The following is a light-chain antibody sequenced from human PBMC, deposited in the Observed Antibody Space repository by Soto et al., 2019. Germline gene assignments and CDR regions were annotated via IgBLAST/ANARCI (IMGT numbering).Light chain of an antibody. Sequence: EIVLTQSPGTLSLSQGERATLSCRASQSVSSSYLAWYQQKPGQAPRLLIYGASSKAAGIPDRFSGSRSGRDFTLTISRLAPADLAVYYWQQYGSSLWTFGQGTKVEIK. J-gene: IGKJ1*01. V-gene: IGKV3-20*01. CDR2: GAS. CDR1: QSVSSSY. CDR3: QQYGSSLWT.